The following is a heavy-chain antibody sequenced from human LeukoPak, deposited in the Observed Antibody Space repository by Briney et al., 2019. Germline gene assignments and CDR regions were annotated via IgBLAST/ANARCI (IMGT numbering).Heavy chain of an antibody. CDR2: IYYNGDT. Sequence: SETLSLTCSVSGDSITGYSWSWIRQTPGKGLEGIGYIYYNGDTHHNPSLNSRLSISVDTPNNQFSLNLRSVTAADTAVYYCARGQGWFGELRGYFDYWGQGTLVTVSS. J-gene: IGHJ4*02. CDR1: GDSITGYS. V-gene: IGHV4-59*01. D-gene: IGHD3-10*01. CDR3: ARGQGWFGELRGYFDY.